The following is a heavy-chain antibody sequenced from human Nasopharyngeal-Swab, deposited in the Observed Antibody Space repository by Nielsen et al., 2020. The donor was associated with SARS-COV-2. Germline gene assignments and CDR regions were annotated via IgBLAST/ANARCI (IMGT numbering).Heavy chain of an antibody. CDR3: ARGYPTGYSSSWRPYYYYYMDV. CDR1: GYTFTSYG. Sequence: ASVKVSCKASGYTFTSYGISWVRQAPGQGLEWMGWISAYNGNTNYAQKFQGRVTITRDTSASTAYMELSSLRSEDTAVYYCARGYPTGYSSSWRPYYYYYMDVWGKGTTVTVSS. D-gene: IGHD6-13*01. CDR2: ISAYNGNT. V-gene: IGHV1-18*01. J-gene: IGHJ6*03.